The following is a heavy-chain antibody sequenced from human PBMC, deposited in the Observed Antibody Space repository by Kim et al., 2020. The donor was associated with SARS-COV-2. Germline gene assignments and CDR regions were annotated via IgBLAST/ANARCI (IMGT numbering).Heavy chain of an antibody. CDR3: AKYWGNWNSLKNF. D-gene: IGHD1-7*01. CDR2: INTYNGKT. CDR1: GYTFTSYG. Sequence: ASVKVSCTASGYTFTSYGISWVRQAPGQGLEWMGRINTYNGKTDYAKKLQGRVTMTTDTSTSTAYMELRSLTSDDTAVYYCAKYWGNWNSLKNFWGQGP. V-gene: IGHV1-18*01. J-gene: IGHJ4*03.